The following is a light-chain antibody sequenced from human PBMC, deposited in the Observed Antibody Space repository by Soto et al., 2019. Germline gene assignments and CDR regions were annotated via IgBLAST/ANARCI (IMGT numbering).Light chain of an antibody. Sequence: IQMPHSTYSLSASVLYIAHITGRASQSITIYLNWYQQKPGEAPNLLIFGASTLQSGVPSRFSGRGSGTDFTLTISSLQPEDFATYYCQQSYSTLWTFGKGTKVDIK. CDR2: GAS. V-gene: IGKV1-39*01. J-gene: IGKJ1*01. CDR1: QSITIY. CDR3: QQSYSTLWT.